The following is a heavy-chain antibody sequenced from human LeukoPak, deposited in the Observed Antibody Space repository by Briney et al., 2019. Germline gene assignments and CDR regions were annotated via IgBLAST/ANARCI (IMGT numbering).Heavy chain of an antibody. Sequence: ASVKVSCKASGYTFTSYGISWVRQAPGQGLEWMGWISAYNGNTNYAQKFQGRVTITADESTSTAYMELSSLRSEDTAVYYCARDWGIAAIYYMDVWGKGTTVTVSS. CDR3: ARDWGIAAIYYMDV. V-gene: IGHV1-18*01. CDR1: GYTFTSYG. J-gene: IGHJ6*03. CDR2: ISAYNGNT. D-gene: IGHD6-25*01.